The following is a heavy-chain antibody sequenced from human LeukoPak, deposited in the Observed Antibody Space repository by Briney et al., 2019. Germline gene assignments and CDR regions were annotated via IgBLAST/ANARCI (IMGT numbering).Heavy chain of an antibody. CDR3: ARVKGGSLNYYFDY. V-gene: IGHV1-69*13. CDR2: IIPIFGTA. Sequence: ASVNVSCKASGGTFSSYAISWVRQAPGQGLEWMGGIIPIFGTANYAQKFQGRVTITADESTSTAYMELSSLRSEDTAVYYCARVKGGSLNYYFDYWGQGTLVTVSS. J-gene: IGHJ4*02. D-gene: IGHD1-26*01. CDR1: GGTFSSYA.